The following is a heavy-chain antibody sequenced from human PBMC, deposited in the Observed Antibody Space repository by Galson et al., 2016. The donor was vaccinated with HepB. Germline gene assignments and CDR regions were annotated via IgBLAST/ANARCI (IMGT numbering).Heavy chain of an antibody. D-gene: IGHD2-8*01. V-gene: IGHV3-13*01. J-gene: IGHJ4*02. Sequence: VSAIDTAGDTYYPGSVKGRFTISRENAKNSLYLQMNSLRAGDTAVYYCAREARYCTNGVCEFDYWGQGTLVTVSS. CDR3: AREARYCTNGVCEFDY. CDR2: IDTAGDT.